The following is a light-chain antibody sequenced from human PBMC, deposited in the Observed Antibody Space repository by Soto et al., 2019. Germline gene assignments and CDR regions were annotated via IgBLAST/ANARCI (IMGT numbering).Light chain of an antibody. CDR2: EVS. Sequence: QSALTQPASVSGSPGQWITISCTGTSSDVGGYNYVSWYQQHPGKAPKLMIYEVSNRPSGVSNRFSGSKSGNTASLTISGLQAEDEADYYCSSYTSRSTLVVFGGGTKVTVL. J-gene: IGLJ2*01. V-gene: IGLV2-14*01. CDR1: SSDVGGYNY. CDR3: SSYTSRSTLVV.